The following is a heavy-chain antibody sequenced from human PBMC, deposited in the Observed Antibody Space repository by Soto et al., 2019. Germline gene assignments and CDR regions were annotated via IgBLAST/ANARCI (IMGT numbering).Heavy chain of an antibody. Sequence: SETLSLTCTVSGGSISNSYWSWIRQSPEKGLEWIGYIYSSGSTNYNPSLNSRVTISVDTSKNQFSLKLSSLSAADTAVYYCATHSPTSLYGSGPWDVLGQGTTVT. J-gene: IGHJ6*01. CDR3: ATHSPTSLYGSGPWDV. V-gene: IGHV4-59*08. CDR2: IYSSGST. CDR1: GGSISNSY. D-gene: IGHD3-10*01.